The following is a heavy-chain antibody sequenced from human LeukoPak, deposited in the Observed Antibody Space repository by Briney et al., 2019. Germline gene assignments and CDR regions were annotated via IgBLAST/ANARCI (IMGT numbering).Heavy chain of an antibody. CDR3: ARDAGGYSSSVWFDP. J-gene: IGHJ5*02. CDR2: IYYSGST. Sequence: SETLSLTCTVSGGSISSYYWSWIRQPPGKGLEWIGYIYYSGSTNYNPSLKSRVTISVDTSKNQFSLRLSSVTAADTAVYYCARDAGGYSSSVWFDPWGQGTLVTVSS. CDR1: GGSISSYY. V-gene: IGHV4-59*01. D-gene: IGHD6-6*01.